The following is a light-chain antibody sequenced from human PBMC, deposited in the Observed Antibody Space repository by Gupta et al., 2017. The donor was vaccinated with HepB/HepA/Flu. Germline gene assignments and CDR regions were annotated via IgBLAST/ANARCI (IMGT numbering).Light chain of an antibody. CDR1: QSVSNN. J-gene: IGKJ2*01. CDR3: QQYNNWPPDT. Sequence: EIVMIQSPPTLSVSPGETATLSCRASQSVSNNLAWYQKKPGQAPRPLIYGISTRATGIPARFSGSGSGTDFSLTISSRQPEDSAVYYCQQYNNWPPDTFGQGTKVEIK. V-gene: IGKV3-15*01. CDR2: GIS.